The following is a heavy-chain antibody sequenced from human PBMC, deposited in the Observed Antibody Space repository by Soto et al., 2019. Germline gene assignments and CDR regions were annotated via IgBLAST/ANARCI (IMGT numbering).Heavy chain of an antibody. CDR2: IGTAGDT. Sequence: SGGSLRLSCAASGFPFSSYDMHWVRQATGEGLEWVSAIGTAGDTYYPGSVRGRFTISRENAKNSLYRQMNSLRAGDTAVYYCARGISYYYYMDVWGKGTTVTVSS. CDR3: ARGISYYYYMDV. J-gene: IGHJ6*03. V-gene: IGHV3-13*01. CDR1: GFPFSSYD.